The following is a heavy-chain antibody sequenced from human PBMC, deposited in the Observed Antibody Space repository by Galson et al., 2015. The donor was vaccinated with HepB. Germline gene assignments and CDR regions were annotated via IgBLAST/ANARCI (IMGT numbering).Heavy chain of an antibody. D-gene: IGHD4-17*01. J-gene: IGHJ4*02. Sequence: SLRLSCAASGFTFSRYSMNWVRQAPGKGLEWVSSISSNRTYIYYADSVKGRFTISRDNAKNSLYLQINSLRAEDTAVYYCARDDYGDGFDYWGQGTLVTVSS. V-gene: IGHV3-21*01. CDR3: ARDDYGDGFDY. CDR1: GFTFSRYS. CDR2: ISSNRTYI.